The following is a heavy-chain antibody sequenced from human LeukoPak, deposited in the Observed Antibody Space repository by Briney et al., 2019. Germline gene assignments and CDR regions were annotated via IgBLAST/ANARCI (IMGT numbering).Heavy chain of an antibody. CDR1: GYSISSGYY. V-gene: IGHV4-34*01. Sequence: SETLSLTCAVSGYSISSGYYWSWIRQPPGKGLEWIGEINHSGSTNYNPSLKSRVTISVDTSKNQFSLKLSSVTAADTAVYYCAREGEDYDFDYWGQGTLVTVSS. D-gene: IGHD3-16*01. CDR3: AREGEDYDFDY. J-gene: IGHJ4*02. CDR2: INHSGST.